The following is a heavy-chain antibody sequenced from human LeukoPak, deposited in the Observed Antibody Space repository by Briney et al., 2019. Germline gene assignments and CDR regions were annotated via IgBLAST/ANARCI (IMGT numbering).Heavy chain of an antibody. Sequence: GGSLRLSCAASGFTFSSYWMSWVRQAPGKGLEWVANIEQDGSDKYYVDSVKGRFTISRDNSKNTVYLQMNSLRAEDTAVYYCARDLSLIALTDWGQGTLVTVSS. CDR3: ARDLSLIALTD. CDR1: GFTFSSYW. D-gene: IGHD3-22*01. CDR2: IEQDGSDK. J-gene: IGHJ4*02. V-gene: IGHV3-7*03.